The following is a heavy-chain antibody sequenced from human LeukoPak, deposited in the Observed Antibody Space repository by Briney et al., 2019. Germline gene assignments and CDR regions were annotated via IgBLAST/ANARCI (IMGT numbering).Heavy chain of an antibody. CDR2: INYSGST. J-gene: IGHJ4*02. CDR3: ARLNVGATTSFDY. V-gene: IGHV4-59*08. Sequence: SETLSLTCTVSGGSISSYYWSWIRQPPGKGLEWIGYINYSGSTNYNPSLKSRVTISVDTSKNQFSRKLSSVTAADTAVYYCARLNVGATTSFDYWGQGTLVTVSS. D-gene: IGHD1-26*01. CDR1: GGSISSYY.